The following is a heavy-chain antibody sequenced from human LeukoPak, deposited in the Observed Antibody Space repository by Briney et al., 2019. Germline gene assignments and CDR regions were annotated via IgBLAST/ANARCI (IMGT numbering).Heavy chain of an antibody. CDR2: INTNTGNP. D-gene: IGHD1-26*01. CDR3: ARLSTMGASRDFDY. Sequence: ASVKVSCKASGYTFTSYAMNWVRQAPGQGLEWMGWINTNTGNPTYAQGFTGRFVFSLDTSVSTAYLQWSSLKASDTAMYYCARLSTMGASRDFDYWGQGTLVTVSS. J-gene: IGHJ4*02. V-gene: IGHV7-4-1*02. CDR1: GYTFTSYA.